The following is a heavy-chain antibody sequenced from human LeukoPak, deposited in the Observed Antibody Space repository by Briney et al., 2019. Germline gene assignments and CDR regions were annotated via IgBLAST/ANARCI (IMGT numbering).Heavy chain of an antibody. J-gene: IGHJ4*02. CDR1: GGSISSGGYS. D-gene: IGHD3-9*01. V-gene: IGHV4-30-2*01. CDR2: IYYSGST. CDR3: ARRDILTGYLDY. Sequence: SQTLSLTCAVSGGSISSGGYSWSWIRQPPGKGLEWIGYIYYSGSTYYNPSLKSRVTISVDRSKNQFSLKLSSVTAADTAVYYCARRDILTGYLDYWGQGTLVTVSS.